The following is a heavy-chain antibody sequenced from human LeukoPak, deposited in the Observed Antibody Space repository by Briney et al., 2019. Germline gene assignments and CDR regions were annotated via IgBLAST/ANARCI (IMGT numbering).Heavy chain of an antibody. D-gene: IGHD6-6*01. V-gene: IGHV4-39*01. CDR2: IYYSGST. J-gene: IGHJ4*02. Sequence: PSETLSLTCTVSGGSISSSSYYWGWIRQPPGKGLEWIGSIYYSGSTYYSPSLKSRVTISVDTSKNQFSLKLSSVTAADTAVYYCARRAARPERYFDYWGQGTLVSVSS. CDR1: GGSISSSSYY. CDR3: ARRAARPERYFDY.